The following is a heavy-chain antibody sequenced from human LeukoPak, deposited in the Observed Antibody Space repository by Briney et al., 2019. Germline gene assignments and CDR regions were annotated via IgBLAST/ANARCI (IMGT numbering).Heavy chain of an antibody. CDR3: ARDSDCSGGSCYPDY. CDR2: IYYSGST. V-gene: IGHV4-61*01. Sequence: SETLSLTCTVSGDSISSTYFWAWIRQPPGKGLEWIGYIYYSGSTNYNPSLKSRVTISVDTSKNQFSLKLSSVTAADTAVYYCARDSDCSGGSCYPDYWGQGTLVTVSS. CDR1: GDSISSTYF. J-gene: IGHJ4*02. D-gene: IGHD2-15*01.